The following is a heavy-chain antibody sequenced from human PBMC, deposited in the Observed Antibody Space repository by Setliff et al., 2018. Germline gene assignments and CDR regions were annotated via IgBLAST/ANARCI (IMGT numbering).Heavy chain of an antibody. CDR3: ARAHLPYYGLDY. D-gene: IGHD3-3*01. Sequence: SETLSLTCTVSGGSISSYYWSWIRQPPGKGLEWIGYIYYSGGTNYNPSLKSRVSVSVDTSKNQFSLKLSSVTAADTAVYYCARAHLPYYGLDYWGQGTLVTVSS. CDR2: IYYSGGT. CDR1: GGSISSYY. V-gene: IGHV4-59*01. J-gene: IGHJ4*02.